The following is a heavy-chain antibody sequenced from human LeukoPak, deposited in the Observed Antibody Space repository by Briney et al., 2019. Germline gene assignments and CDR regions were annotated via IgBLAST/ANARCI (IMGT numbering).Heavy chain of an antibody. D-gene: IGHD3-3*01. CDR2: IYQSGSGSS. J-gene: IGHJ4*02. V-gene: IGHV4-39*01. Sequence: SETLSLTCSVSAGSIISSNYYWGWIRQPPGKGLEWIGSIYQSGSGSSYYNPSLKSRVIIFGDTSKNQFFLRLSSVTAADTAVYYCASTLRFLPYRRFDYWGQGTLVTVPS. CDR1: AGSIISSNYY. CDR3: ASTLRFLPYRRFDY.